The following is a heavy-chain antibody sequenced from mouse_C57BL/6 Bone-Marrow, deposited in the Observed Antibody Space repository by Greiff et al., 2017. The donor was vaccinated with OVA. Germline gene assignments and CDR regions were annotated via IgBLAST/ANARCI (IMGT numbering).Heavy chain of an antibody. Sequence: QVQLKESGAELVRPGTSVKVSCKASGYAFTNYLIEWVKQRPGQGLEWIGVINPGSGGTNYNEKFKGKATLTADKSSSTAYMQLSSLTSEDSAVYFCARSITTCFDYWGQGTTLTVSS. CDR3: ARSITTCFDY. J-gene: IGHJ2*01. D-gene: IGHD2-4*01. CDR1: GYAFTNYL. CDR2: INPGSGGT. V-gene: IGHV1-54*01.